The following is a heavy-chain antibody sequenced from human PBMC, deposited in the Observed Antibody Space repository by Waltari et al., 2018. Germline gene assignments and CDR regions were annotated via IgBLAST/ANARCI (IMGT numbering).Heavy chain of an antibody. D-gene: IGHD1-26*01. V-gene: IGHV4-38-2*01. CDR3: ARGGSGSYMGSFDI. CDR2: IYHTGTT. CDR1: GYSISNGYY. Sequence: QVQLQESGPGLVKPSETLSLTCAVSGYSISNGYYWSWIRQPPGKGLEWIGGIYHTGTTYYNASLKSRVTISVDTSKNQFSLTLSFVTAADTALYFCARGGSGSYMGSFDIWGQGPMVTVSS. J-gene: IGHJ3*02.